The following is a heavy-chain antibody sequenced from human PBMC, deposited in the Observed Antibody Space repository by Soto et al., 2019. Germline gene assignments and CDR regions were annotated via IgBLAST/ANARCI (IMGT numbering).Heavy chain of an antibody. CDR3: AMDYGDRPEYFKH. J-gene: IGHJ1*01. V-gene: IGHV1-18*04. CDR2: ISPLKGRT. D-gene: IGHD4-17*01. Sequence: QVPLVQSGPDLKRPGASMKVSCKASGYTFTSYGISWVRQAPGQGLEWMAWISPLKGRTQYSQKAQGRVTLSTDTSSNTAYMEMTTLRVDDTAVYYCAMDYGDRPEYFKHWGHGTLVTVS. CDR1: GYTFTSYG.